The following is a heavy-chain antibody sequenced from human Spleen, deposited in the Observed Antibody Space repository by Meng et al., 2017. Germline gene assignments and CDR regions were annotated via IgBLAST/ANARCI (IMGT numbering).Heavy chain of an antibody. CDR3: AHAGMVGTTTLFYFDY. J-gene: IGHJ4*02. D-gene: IGHD1-26*01. CDR2: IFWDDEE. Sequence: QITLEESGPTLVRPPQPLTLTCTFSGFSLRSGGVAVGWIRQPPGKALEWLALIFWDDEERYSPSLKSRLTITKDTSKNRVVLTMTTMDPVDTATYYCAHAGMVGTTTLFYFDYWGQGTLVTVSS. V-gene: IGHV2-5*02. CDR1: GFSLRSGGVA.